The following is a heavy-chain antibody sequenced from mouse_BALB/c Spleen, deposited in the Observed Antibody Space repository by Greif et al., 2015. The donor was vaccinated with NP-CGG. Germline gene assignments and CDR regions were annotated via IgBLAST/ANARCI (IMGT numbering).Heavy chain of an antibody. CDR1: GFSLTSYG. J-gene: IGHJ4*01. CDR2: IWSGGST. Sequence: VMLVESGPGLVQPSQSLSITCTVSGFSLTSYGVHWVRQSPGKGLEWLGVIWSGGSTDYNAAFIPRLSISKDNSKSQVFFKMNSLQADDTAIYYCARNYYGSSYYAMDYWGQGTSVTVSS. CDR3: ARNYYGSSYYAMDY. D-gene: IGHD1-1*01. V-gene: IGHV2-4-1*01.